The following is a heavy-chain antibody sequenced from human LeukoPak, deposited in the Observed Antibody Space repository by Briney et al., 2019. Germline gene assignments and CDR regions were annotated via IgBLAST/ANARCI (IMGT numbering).Heavy chain of an antibody. Sequence: SETLSLTCTVSGGSISSDCWSWIRQPPGKGLEWIGYIYYSESTNYNPSLESRVTISVDTSKNQFSLKLSSVTAADTAVYYCARDGIDKVGFGYWGLGTLVTVSS. D-gene: IGHD3-16*01. J-gene: IGHJ4*02. CDR2: IYYSEST. CDR1: GGSISSDC. CDR3: ARDGIDKVGFGY. V-gene: IGHV4-59*01.